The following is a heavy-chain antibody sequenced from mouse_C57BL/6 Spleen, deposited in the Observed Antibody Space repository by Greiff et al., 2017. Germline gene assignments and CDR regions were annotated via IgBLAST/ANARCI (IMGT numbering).Heavy chain of an antibody. D-gene: IGHD1-1*01. CDR1: GYTFTDYY. J-gene: IGHJ1*03. CDR3: ANFYYYGSSYWYFDV. CDR2: INPNNGGT. V-gene: IGHV1-26*01. Sequence: VQLQQSGPELVKPGASVKISCKASGYTFTDYYMNWVKQSHGKSLEWIGDINPNNGGTSYNQKFKGKATLTVDKSSSTAYMELRSLTSEDSAVYYCANFYYYGSSYWYFDVWGTGTTVTVSS.